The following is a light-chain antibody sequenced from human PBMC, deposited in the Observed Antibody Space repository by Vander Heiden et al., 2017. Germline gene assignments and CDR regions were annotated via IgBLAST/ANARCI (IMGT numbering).Light chain of an antibody. J-gene: IGKJ4*01. CDR2: DAS. CDR3: QQRSHWLT. Sequence: EVVLTQSPATLSLSPGERATISCRASQTIGTYLAWYQQKPGQAPRLLIADASNRATGIPTRFSGSGSGTDFTLTINSLETEDFAVYYCQQRSHWLTFGGGTKVEIK. CDR1: QTIGTY. V-gene: IGKV3-11*01.